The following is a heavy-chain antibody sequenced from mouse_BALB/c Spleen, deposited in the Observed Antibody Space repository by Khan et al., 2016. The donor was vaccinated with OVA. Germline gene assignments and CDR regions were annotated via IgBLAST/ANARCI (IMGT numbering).Heavy chain of an antibody. D-gene: IGHD2-2*01. V-gene: IGHV1-9*01. CDR1: GYTFSSYW. CDR3: ARGGYGGFAY. CDR2: IFTGSVST. Sequence: QVQLQQSGGDLMKPGASVKISCKATGYTFSSYWIEWVKQRPGHGLEWIGQIFTGSVSTTYSEKFKGKATFTADTSSNTANMQLSSLTSEDSAVYCGARGGYGGFAYWGQGTLVTVSA. J-gene: IGHJ3*01.